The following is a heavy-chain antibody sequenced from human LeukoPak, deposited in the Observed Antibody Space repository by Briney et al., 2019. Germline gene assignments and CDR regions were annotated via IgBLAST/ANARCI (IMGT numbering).Heavy chain of an antibody. J-gene: IGHJ6*03. V-gene: IGHV3-23*01. Sequence: PGGSLRLSCAASGFTFSSYAMRWVRQAPGKGLEWVSTISGSGGNTYYADSVKGRFTISRDNSKNTLYLQMNSLRADDTAVYYCAKAPGHDYVPYYMDVWGRGTTVTVSS. CDR2: ISGSGGNT. D-gene: IGHD4-17*01. CDR1: GFTFSSYA. CDR3: AKAPGHDYVPYYMDV.